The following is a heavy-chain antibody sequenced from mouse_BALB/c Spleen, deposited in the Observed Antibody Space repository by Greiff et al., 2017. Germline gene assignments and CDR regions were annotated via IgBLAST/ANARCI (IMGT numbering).Heavy chain of an antibody. J-gene: IGHJ4*01. V-gene: IGHV2-9*02. D-gene: IGHD2-4*01. Sequence: VQLVESGPGLVAPSQSLSITCTVSGFSLTSYCVHWVRQPPGKGLEWLGVIWAGGSTNYNSALMSRLSISKDNSKSQVFLKMNSLQTDDTAMYYCARPYDYGEAMDYWGQGTSVTVSS. CDR2: IWAGGST. CDR3: ARPYDYGEAMDY. CDR1: GFSLTSYC.